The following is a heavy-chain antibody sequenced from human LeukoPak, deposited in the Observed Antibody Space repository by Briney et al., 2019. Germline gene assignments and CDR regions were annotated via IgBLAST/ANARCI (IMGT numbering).Heavy chain of an antibody. CDR1: RFTFSRYA. D-gene: IGHD6-13*01. CDR3: AKQDMWSSGWYD. J-gene: IGHJ4*02. Sequence: GVSLRLSCAASRFTFSRYATSRVRQARGKGLEWVSAVSDSGSSTYYADSVKGRFTISRDNSKNTLYLQMNSLRADDTAVYYCAKQDMWSSGWYDWGQGTLVTVSS. CDR2: VSDSGSST. V-gene: IGHV3-23*01.